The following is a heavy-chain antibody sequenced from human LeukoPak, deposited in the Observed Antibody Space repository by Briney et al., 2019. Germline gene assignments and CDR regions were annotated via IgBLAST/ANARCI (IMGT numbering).Heavy chain of an antibody. CDR1: GFTFSSYA. J-gene: IGHJ3*02. D-gene: IGHD4-23*01. CDR3: AKGLRWYPFDI. Sequence: GALRLSCAASGFTFSSYAMSWVRQAPGKGLEWVSAISGSGGSTYYADSVKGRFTISRDNSKNTLNLQMNSLRVEDTAVYYCAKGLRWYPFDIWGQGTMVTVSS. V-gene: IGHV3-23*01. CDR2: ISGSGGST.